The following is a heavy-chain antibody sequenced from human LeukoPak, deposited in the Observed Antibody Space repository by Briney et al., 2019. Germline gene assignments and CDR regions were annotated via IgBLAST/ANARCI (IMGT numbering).Heavy chain of an antibody. V-gene: IGHV3-21*01. CDR1: GFTFDDYG. CDR2: ISSSSSYI. CDR3: ARSLRYCSGGSCFDAFDI. Sequence: GGSLRLSCAASGFTFDDYGMSWVRQAPGKGLEWVSSISSSSSYIYYADSVKGRFTISRDNAKNSLYLQMNSLRAEDTAVYYCARSLRYCSGGSCFDAFDIWGQGTMVTVSS. D-gene: IGHD2-15*01. J-gene: IGHJ3*02.